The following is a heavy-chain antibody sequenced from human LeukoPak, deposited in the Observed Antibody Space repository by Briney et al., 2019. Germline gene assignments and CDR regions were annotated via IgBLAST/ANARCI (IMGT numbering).Heavy chain of an antibody. CDR3: ARDLYSSSWPHFDI. CDR1: GGSISSYY. CDR2: IYTSGST. J-gene: IGHJ3*02. D-gene: IGHD6-13*01. Sequence: SETLSLTCTVSGGSISSYYWSWIRQPAGKGLEWIGRIYTSGSTNYNPSLKSRVTMSVDTSKNQFSLKLSSVTAADTAVYYCARDLYSSSWPHFDICGQGTMVTVSS. V-gene: IGHV4-4*07.